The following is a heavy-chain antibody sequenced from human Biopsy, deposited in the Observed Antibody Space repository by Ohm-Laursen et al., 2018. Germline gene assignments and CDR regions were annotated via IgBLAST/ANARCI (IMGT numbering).Heavy chain of an antibody. D-gene: IGHD3-3*01. Sequence: SDTLSPTCTVSGGSISSDYWSWIRQPPGKGLEWIGYISSRGSTNYNPSLRGRVTITVDTSKNQFSLKLASVTAADTAVFFCARLYRLDDYWNDDPPDAFDVWGQGTMVTVSS. CDR3: ARLYRLDDYWNDDPPDAFDV. V-gene: IGHV4-59*07. CDR1: GGSISSDY. CDR2: ISSRGST. J-gene: IGHJ3*01.